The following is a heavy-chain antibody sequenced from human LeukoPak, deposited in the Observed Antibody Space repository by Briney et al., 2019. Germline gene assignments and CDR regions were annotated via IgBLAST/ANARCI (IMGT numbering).Heavy chain of an antibody. V-gene: IGHV3-48*04. CDR3: ARDYRYAFDT. D-gene: IGHD5-12*01. J-gene: IGHJ4*02. Sequence: GGSLRLSCAASGFTFSDYSMNWFRQAPGKGLEWISYVGISSGNTKYADSVNGRFTISGDSAKNSVFLQMNNLRVEDTAVYYCARDYRYAFDTWGQGTLVTVSS. CDR2: VGISSGNT. CDR1: GFTFSDYS.